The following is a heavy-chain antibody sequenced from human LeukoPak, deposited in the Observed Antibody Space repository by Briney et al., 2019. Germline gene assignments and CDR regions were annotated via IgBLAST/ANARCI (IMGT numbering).Heavy chain of an antibody. Sequence: GGSLRVSCAASGFTFSSYWMHWVRQAPGKGLVWVSRINSDGSRTSYADSVKGRFTISRDNAKNTLYLQMNSLRAEDTAVYYCARDLFPLGYCSSTSCAAYYYYGMDVWGQGTTVTVSS. CDR3: ARDLFPLGYCSSTSCAAYYYYGMDV. CDR2: INSDGSRT. D-gene: IGHD2-2*01. CDR1: GFTFSSYW. V-gene: IGHV3-74*01. J-gene: IGHJ6*02.